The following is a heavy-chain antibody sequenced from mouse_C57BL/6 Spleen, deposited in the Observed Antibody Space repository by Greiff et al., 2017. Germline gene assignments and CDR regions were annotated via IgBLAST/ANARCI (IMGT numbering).Heavy chain of an antibody. CDR3: ARGVYSNYVDYYAMDY. V-gene: IGHV5-16*01. J-gene: IGHJ4*01. Sequence: EVNVVESEGGLVQPGSSMKLSCTASGFTFSDYYMAWVRQVPEKGLEWVANINYDGSSTYYLDSLKSRFIISRDNAKNILYLQMSSLKSEDTATYYCARGVYSNYVDYYAMDYWGQGTSVTVSS. CDR1: GFTFSDYY. CDR2: INYDGSST. D-gene: IGHD2-5*01.